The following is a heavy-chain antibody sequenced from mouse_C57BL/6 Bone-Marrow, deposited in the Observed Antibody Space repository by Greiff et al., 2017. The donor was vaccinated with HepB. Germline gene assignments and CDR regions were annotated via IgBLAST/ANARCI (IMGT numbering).Heavy chain of an antibody. CDR1: GYSITSGYY. Sequence: EVQLVESGPGLVKPSQSLSLTCSVTGYSITSGYYWNWIRQFPGNKLEWMGYISYDGSNNYNPSLKNRISITRDTSKNQFFLKLNSVTTEDTATYYCARGSSWVDYWGQGTTLTVSS. D-gene: IGHD1-1*01. V-gene: IGHV3-6*01. CDR3: ARGSSWVDY. J-gene: IGHJ2*01. CDR2: ISYDGSN.